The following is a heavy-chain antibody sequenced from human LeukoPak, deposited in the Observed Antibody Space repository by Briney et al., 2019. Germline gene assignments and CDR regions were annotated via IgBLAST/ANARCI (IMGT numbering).Heavy chain of an antibody. V-gene: IGHV7-4-1*02. CDR3: ARVYFDWLLWRDAFDI. J-gene: IGHJ3*02. CDR2: VNTNTGNP. Sequence: VASVKVSCKASGYTFTSYAMNWVRQAPGQGLEWMGWVNTNTGNPTYAQGFTGRFVFSLDTSVSTAYLQISSLKAEDTAVYYCARVYFDWLLWRDAFDIWGQGTMVTVSS. D-gene: IGHD3-9*01. CDR1: GYTFTSYA.